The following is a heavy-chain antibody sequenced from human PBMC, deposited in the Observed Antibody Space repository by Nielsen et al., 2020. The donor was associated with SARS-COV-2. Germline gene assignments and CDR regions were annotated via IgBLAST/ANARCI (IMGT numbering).Heavy chain of an antibody. V-gene: IGHV4-34*01. CDR1: GGPFSGYY. J-gene: IGHJ4*02. Sequence: SETLSLTCAVTGGPFSGYYWSWIRQPPQKGLEWIGESSQGVGTFYNPALKSRVAISMDTSKSQFSLKLRSVTAADTAVYYCARRPGYCSGGSCYSFDYWGQGTLVTVSS. CDR3: ARRPGYCSGGSCYSFDY. CDR2: SSQGVGT. D-gene: IGHD2-15*01.